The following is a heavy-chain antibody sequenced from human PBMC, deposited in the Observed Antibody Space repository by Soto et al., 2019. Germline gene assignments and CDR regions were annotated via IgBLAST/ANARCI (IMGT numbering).Heavy chain of an antibody. V-gene: IGHV3-11*01. CDR2: ISSSGSSI. CDR1: GLTFSECY. CDR3: ARVRFGEWGYAMDV. Sequence: QVQLEESGGGLVKPGGSLRLSCAASGLTFSECYMNWIRQAPGKGLEWVSYISSSGSSINYAGSVKGRFTISRDNAKNSLYLQMNSLRAEDTAMYYCARVRFGEWGYAMDVWGQGTTVTVSS. J-gene: IGHJ6*02. D-gene: IGHD3-10*01.